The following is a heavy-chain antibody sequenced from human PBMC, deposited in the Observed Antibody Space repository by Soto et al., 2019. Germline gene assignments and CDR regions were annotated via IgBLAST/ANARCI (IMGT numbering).Heavy chain of an antibody. CDR1: GGTFSSYA. V-gene: IGHV1-69*12. J-gene: IGHJ2*01. CDR2: IIPIFGTA. D-gene: IGHD2-2*01. CDR3: ARGVTVVNSFHYWYFEL. Sequence: QVQLVQSGAEVKKPGSSVKVSCKASGGTFSSYAISWVRQAPGQGLEWMGGIIPIFGTANYAHKFHGRVMITGDESTSTAYMELSSLKSEDSAVYYGARGVTVVNSFHYWYFELWRRGTLVTLSS.